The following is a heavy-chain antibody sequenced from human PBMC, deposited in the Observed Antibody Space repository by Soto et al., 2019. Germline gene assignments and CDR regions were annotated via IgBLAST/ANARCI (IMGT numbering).Heavy chain of an antibody. CDR2: IYWDDDK. D-gene: IGHD3-22*01. CDR3: AHRGYYYDSSGYYSAAEYFQH. CDR1: GFSLSTSGVG. J-gene: IGHJ1*01. V-gene: IGHV2-5*02. Sequence: QITLKESGPTLVKPTQTLTLTCTFSGFSLSTSGVGVGWIRQPPGKALEGLALIYWDDDKRYSPSLKSRLTITKDTSKNQVVLTMTNMDPVDTATYYCAHRGYYYDSSGYYSAAEYFQHWGQGTLVTVSS.